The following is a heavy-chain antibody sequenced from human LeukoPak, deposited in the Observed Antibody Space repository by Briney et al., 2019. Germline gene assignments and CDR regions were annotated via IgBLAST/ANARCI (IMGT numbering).Heavy chain of an antibody. D-gene: IGHD6-19*01. J-gene: IGHJ4*02. CDR1: GFTFSDFY. Sequence: NPGGSLRLSCAASGFTFSDFYMTWIRQAPGKGLEWVSYISNRGSTIHYADSVRGRFTISRDNAKNSLYLQMNSLRAEDTAVYYCARWGIAVAAPADYWGQGTLVTVSS. V-gene: IGHV3-11*04. CDR2: ISNRGSTI. CDR3: ARWGIAVAAPADY.